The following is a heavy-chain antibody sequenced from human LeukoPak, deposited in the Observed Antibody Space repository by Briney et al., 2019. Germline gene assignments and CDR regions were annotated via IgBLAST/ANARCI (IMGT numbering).Heavy chain of an antibody. Sequence: GGSLRLSCAASGFTFSSYAMSLVRQAPGKGLEWVSAISGSGGSTYYADSVRGRFTISRDNSKNTLYLQMNSLRAEDTAVYYCAGDSTYYYDSSGYYYYYYGMDVWGQGTTVTVSS. CDR1: GFTFSSYA. J-gene: IGHJ6*02. CDR3: AGDSTYYYDSSGYYYYYYGMDV. D-gene: IGHD3-22*01. V-gene: IGHV3-23*01. CDR2: ISGSGGST.